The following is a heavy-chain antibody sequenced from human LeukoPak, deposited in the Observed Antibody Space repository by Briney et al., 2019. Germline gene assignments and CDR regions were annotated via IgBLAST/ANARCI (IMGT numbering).Heavy chain of an antibody. CDR3: SYNMDV. Sequence: GGSLRLSCAASGFSFTNTWMNWVRQAPGKGLEWVGRIKGKSDGGTTHYAAPVKGRFTISGDDSKNMLFLQMNTLKTEDTAMYYCSYNMDVWGPGTTVTVSS. CDR2: IKGKSDGGTT. D-gene: IGHD1-1*01. J-gene: IGHJ6*02. CDR1: GFSFTNTW. V-gene: IGHV3-15*06.